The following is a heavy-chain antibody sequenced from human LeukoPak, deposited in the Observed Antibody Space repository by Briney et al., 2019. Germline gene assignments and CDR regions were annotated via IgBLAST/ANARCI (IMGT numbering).Heavy chain of an antibody. J-gene: IGHJ6*02. V-gene: IGHV4-61*05. CDR3: ARGRSNYYGMDV. CDR1: GGSISSSSYY. CDR2: IYYNGNT. Sequence: PSETLSLTCTVSGGSISSSSYYWGWIRQPPGKGLEWIGYIYYNGNTNYSPSLKSRVTMSVDTSKNLFSLKVSSVTAADTAVYYCARGRSNYYGMDVWGQGTTVTVSS. D-gene: IGHD1-26*01.